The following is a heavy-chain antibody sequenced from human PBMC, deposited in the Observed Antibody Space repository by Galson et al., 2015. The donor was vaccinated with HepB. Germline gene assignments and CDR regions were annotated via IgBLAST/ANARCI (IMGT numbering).Heavy chain of an antibody. J-gene: IGHJ3*02. V-gene: IGHV3-21*01. Sequence: SLRLSCASSGFTFTSHTMNWVRQAPGKGLEWVSFVSINSIYIYYADSVKGRFTISRDNAKTSLYLQMNSLRAEDTAVYYCARERAYRGGDCNPVDAFDIWGQGTMVPVSS. D-gene: IGHD2-21*02. CDR2: VSINSIYI. CDR1: GFTFTSHT. CDR3: ARERAYRGGDCNPVDAFDI.